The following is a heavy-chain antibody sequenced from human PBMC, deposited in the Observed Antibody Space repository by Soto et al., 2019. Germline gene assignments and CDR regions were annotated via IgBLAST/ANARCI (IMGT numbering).Heavy chain of an antibody. CDR1: GFIFTRYS. CDR2: ISSTTNYI. J-gene: IGHJ4*02. CDR3: ARESEDLTSNFDY. Sequence: ESGGGLVKPGGSLRLSCAASGFIFTRYSMNWVRQAPGKGLEWVLSISSTTNYIYYGDSMKGRFTISRDNAKNSLYLEMNSLRAEDTAVYYCARESEDLTSNFDYWGQGTLVTVSS. V-gene: IGHV3-21*06.